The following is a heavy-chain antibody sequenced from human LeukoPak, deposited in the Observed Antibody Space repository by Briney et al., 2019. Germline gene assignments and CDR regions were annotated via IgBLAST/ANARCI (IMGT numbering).Heavy chain of an antibody. D-gene: IGHD3-22*01. CDR1: GFTFSSYS. CDR3: AKEGYYDSSGYFHLDY. CDR2: ISSSSSTI. Sequence: GGSLRLSCAASGFTFSSYSMNWVRQAPGKGLEWVSYISSSSSTIYYADSVKGRFTISRDNAKNSLYLQMNSLRDEDTAVYYCAKEGYYDSSGYFHLDYWGQGTLVTVSS. J-gene: IGHJ4*02. V-gene: IGHV3-48*02.